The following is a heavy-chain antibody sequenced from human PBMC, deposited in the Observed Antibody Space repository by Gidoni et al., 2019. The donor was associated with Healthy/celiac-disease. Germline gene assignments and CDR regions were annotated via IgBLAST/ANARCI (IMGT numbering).Heavy chain of an antibody. CDR1: GGSISSGSYY. CDR3: ARVGGILWFGEHY. CDR2: IYTSGST. Sequence: QVQLQESGTGLVKPSQTLSLTCTVSGGSISSGSYYWSWIRQPAGKGLEWIGRIYTSGSTNYNPALKSRVTISVDTSKNQFSLKLSSVTAADTAVYYCARVGGILWFGEHYWGQGTLVTVSS. V-gene: IGHV4-61*02. J-gene: IGHJ4*02. D-gene: IGHD3-10*01.